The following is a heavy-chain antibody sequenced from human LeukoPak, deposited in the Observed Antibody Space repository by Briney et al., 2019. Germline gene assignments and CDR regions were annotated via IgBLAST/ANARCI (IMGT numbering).Heavy chain of an antibody. CDR1: GFTYSSYA. Sequence: GGSLRLSCAASGFTYSSYAMSWVRQAPGKGLEWVPVISDSGASTYYADSVRGRFTISRDNSKNTLYLQMNSLRVEDTALYYCAKMPGAGSGWLERVDYWGQGTLVTVSS. V-gene: IGHV3-23*01. CDR3: AKMPGAGSGWLERVDY. CDR2: ISDSGAST. D-gene: IGHD6-19*01. J-gene: IGHJ4*02.